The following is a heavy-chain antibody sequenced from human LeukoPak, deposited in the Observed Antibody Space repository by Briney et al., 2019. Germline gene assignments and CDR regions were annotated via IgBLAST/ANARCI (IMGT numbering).Heavy chain of an antibody. J-gene: IGHJ6*02. Sequence: GGSLRLSCAASGFTLSAYSMNWVRQAPGKGLEWVSSIDSSGDYIYYADSLKGRSTISRDNAKNSLYPEMNSLRVEDTAVYYCAKEDRGWAEGMDVWGQGTTVTVSS. D-gene: IGHD6-19*01. CDR2: IDSSGDYI. CDR3: AKEDRGWAEGMDV. CDR1: GFTLSAYS. V-gene: IGHV3-21*01.